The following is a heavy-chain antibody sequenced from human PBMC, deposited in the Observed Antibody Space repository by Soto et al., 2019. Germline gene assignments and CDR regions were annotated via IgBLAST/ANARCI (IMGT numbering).Heavy chain of an antibody. CDR1: GGSFSGYY. J-gene: IGHJ4*02. D-gene: IGHD6-19*01. V-gene: IGHV4-34*01. CDR3: AREVVAVAGTKPLDY. Sequence: SETLSLTCAVYGGSFSGYYWSWIRQPPGKGLEWIGEINPSGSTNYNPSLKSRVTISVDTSKNQFSLKLSSVTAADTAVYYCAREVVAVAGTKPLDYWGQGTQVTVSS. CDR2: INPSGST.